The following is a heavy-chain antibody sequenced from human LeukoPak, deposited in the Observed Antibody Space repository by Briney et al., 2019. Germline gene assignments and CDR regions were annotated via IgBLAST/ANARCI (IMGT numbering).Heavy chain of an antibody. J-gene: IGHJ4*02. V-gene: IGHV3-30*04. Sequence: GRSLRLSCAASGFTFSSYAMHWVRQAPGKGLEWVAVISYDGSNKYYADSVKGRFTISRDNSKNTLYLQMNSLRAEDTAVYYCARDPGIAAAGTSDYWGQGTLVTVSS. D-gene: IGHD6-13*01. CDR2: ISYDGSNK. CDR1: GFTFSSYA. CDR3: ARDPGIAAAGTSDY.